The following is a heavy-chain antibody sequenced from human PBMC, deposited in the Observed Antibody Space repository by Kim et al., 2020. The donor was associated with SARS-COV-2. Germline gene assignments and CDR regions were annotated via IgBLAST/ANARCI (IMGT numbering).Heavy chain of an antibody. CDR2: IIPIFGTA. Sequence: SVKVSCKASGGTFSSYAISWVRQAPGQGLEWMGGIIPIFGTANYAQKFQGRVTITADESTSTAYMELSSLRSEDTAVYYCARGWARFSVAGNYYYYGMDVWGQGTTVTVSS. CDR3: ARGWARFSVAGNYYYYGMDV. J-gene: IGHJ6*02. CDR1: GGTFSSYA. D-gene: IGHD6-19*01. V-gene: IGHV1-69*13.